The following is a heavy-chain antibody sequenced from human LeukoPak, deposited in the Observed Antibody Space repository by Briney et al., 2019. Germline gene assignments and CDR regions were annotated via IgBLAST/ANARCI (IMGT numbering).Heavy chain of an antibody. D-gene: IGHD3-22*01. V-gene: IGHV1-69*13. Sequence: GASVKVSCKASGGTFSSYAISWVRQAPGQGLVWMGGIIPIFGTANYAQKFQGRVTITADESTSTAYMELSSLRSEDTAVYYCAARAMIVVVKVYYFDYWGQGTLVTVSS. CDR1: GGTFSSYA. CDR3: AARAMIVVVKVYYFDY. J-gene: IGHJ4*02. CDR2: IIPIFGTA.